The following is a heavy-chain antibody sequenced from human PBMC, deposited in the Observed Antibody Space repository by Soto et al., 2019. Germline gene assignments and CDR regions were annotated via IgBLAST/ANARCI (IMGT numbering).Heavy chain of an antibody. J-gene: IGHJ4*02. D-gene: IGHD5-18*01. Sequence: SQTLSLTCVISGDSVSSNSAAWNWIRQSPSRGLEWLGRTYYRSRWYNDYAVSVRSRITVNADTSKNQFSLHLNSVTPEDTAVYYCARDLYSSGYYWGQGTLVTVSS. CDR1: GDSVSSNSAA. V-gene: IGHV6-1*01. CDR3: ARDLYSSGYY. CDR2: TYYRSRWYN.